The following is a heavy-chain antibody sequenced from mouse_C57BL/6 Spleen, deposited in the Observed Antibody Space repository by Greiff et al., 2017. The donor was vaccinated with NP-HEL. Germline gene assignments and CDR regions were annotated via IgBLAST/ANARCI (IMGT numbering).Heavy chain of an antibody. CDR3: ARHEEDGYDNWYFDV. V-gene: IGHV1-62-2*01. CDR2: FYPGSGSI. J-gene: IGHJ1*03. D-gene: IGHD2-2*01. CDR1: GYTFTEYT. Sequence: QVHVKQSGAELVKPGASVKLSCKASGYTFTEYTIHWVKQRSGQGLEWIGWFYPGSGSIKYNEKFKDKATLTAEKSSSTVYMELSRLTSEDSAVYFWARHEEDGYDNWYFDVWGTGTTVTVSS.